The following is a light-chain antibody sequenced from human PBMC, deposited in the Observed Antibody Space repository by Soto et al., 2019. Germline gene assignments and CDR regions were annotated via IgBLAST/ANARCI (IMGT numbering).Light chain of an antibody. J-gene: IGKJ5*01. Sequence: EVVLTQSPGTLSLSPGERATLSCRASRTVSRSYLAWYQQKPGQAPRLLIYGASSRATGIPDRFSGSGSGTDVTLTISRLEPEDFAVYYCQQYGSSPPITFGQGTRLEIK. CDR3: QQYGSSPPIT. V-gene: IGKV3-20*01. CDR2: GAS. CDR1: RTVSRSY.